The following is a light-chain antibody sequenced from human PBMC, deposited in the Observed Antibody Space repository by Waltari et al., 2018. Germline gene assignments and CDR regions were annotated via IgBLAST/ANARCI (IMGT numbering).Light chain of an antibody. J-gene: IGLJ1*01. CDR2: ADG. CDR3: QVWDSGSDHYV. Sequence: SYELTQPPSVSVAPGQTARITCDGDKIGSKNVHWYQQKPGQAPLLVVYADGDRPSGIPERFSGSNSGNTAALTISRVDAGDEAEYYCQVWDSGSDHYVFGTVTKVTVL. V-gene: IGLV3-21*02. CDR1: KIGSKN.